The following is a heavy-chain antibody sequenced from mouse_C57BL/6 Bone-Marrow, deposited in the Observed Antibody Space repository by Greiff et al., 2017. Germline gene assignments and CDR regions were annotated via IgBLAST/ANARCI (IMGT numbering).Heavy chain of an antibody. CDR3: AATLFDY. J-gene: IGHJ2*01. CDR1: GYTFTSYW. Sequence: QVQLKQPGAELVKPGASVKLSCKASGYTFTSYWMQWVKQRPGQGLEWIGEIDPSDSYTTYNQKFKGKATLTVDTSSSTAYMQLSSLTSEDSAVYYCAATLFDYWGQGTTLTVSS. D-gene: IGHD1-1*01. CDR2: IDPSDSYT. V-gene: IGHV1-50*01.